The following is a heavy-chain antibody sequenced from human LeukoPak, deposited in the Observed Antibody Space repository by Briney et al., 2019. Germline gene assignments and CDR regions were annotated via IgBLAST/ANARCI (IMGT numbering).Heavy chain of an antibody. J-gene: IGHJ4*02. CDR3: AREDLAARDNYFDY. CDR2: IYYSWST. D-gene: IGHD6-6*01. CDR1: GGSISSYY. Sequence: SETLSLTCTVSGGSISSYYWSWIRQPPGKGLEWIGYIYYSWSTNYNPSLKSRVTISVDTSKNQFSLKLSSVTAADTAVYYCAREDLAARDNYFDYWGQGTLVTVSS. V-gene: IGHV4-59*01.